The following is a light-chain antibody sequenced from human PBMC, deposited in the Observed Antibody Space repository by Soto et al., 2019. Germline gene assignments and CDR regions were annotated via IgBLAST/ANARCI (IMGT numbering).Light chain of an antibody. Sequence: DIVMTQSPDSLAVSLGERATINCKSSQSVLYSSNNKNYLAWYQQKPGQPPKLLIYWASTRESRVPDRFSGSGSGTDFTLTISSLQAEDVAVYYCQQYYSPPPTFGPGTKVDIK. J-gene: IGKJ3*01. CDR2: WAS. V-gene: IGKV4-1*01. CDR3: QQYYSPPPT. CDR1: QSVLYSSNNKNY.